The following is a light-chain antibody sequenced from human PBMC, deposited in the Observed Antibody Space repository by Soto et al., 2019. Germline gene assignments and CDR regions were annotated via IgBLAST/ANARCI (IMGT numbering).Light chain of an antibody. Sequence: EIVLTQSPGTLSLSPGERVTLSCRASQSVGRNYLAWYQQKPGQAPRLLIHGASTRATGIPDRFSGSGSGKDFTLTISRLEPEDLAVYYCQQYASSPLTFGGGTKVETK. J-gene: IGKJ4*01. CDR3: QQYASSPLT. V-gene: IGKV3-20*01. CDR2: GAS. CDR1: QSVGRNY.